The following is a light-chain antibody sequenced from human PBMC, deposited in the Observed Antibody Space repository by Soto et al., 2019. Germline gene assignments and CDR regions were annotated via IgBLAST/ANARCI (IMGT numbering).Light chain of an antibody. Sequence: QSVLTQPPSVSAAPGQTVTISCSGSSSNIGDNYVSWYQQLPGTAPKLLIYYNNKRPSGIPDRFSGSKSGTSATLGITGLQAGDEADYYCGTWDFSRSVWVFGGGTKLTVL. CDR2: YNN. CDR1: SSNIGDNY. J-gene: IGLJ3*02. V-gene: IGLV1-51*01. CDR3: GTWDFSRSVWV.